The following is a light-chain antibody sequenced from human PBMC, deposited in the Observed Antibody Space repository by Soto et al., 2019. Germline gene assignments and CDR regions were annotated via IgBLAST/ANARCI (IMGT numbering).Light chain of an antibody. Sequence: PGDRATLSCRASQGLTSNFLAWYQQKPGQAPSLLIYGASNRATGVPSRFSGSGSGTDFTLTISSLRPEDFASYYCLQEYNYPLTFGGGTKVDIK. CDR1: QGLTSNF. CDR2: GAS. CDR3: LQEYNYPLT. J-gene: IGKJ4*01. V-gene: IGKV3D-7*01.